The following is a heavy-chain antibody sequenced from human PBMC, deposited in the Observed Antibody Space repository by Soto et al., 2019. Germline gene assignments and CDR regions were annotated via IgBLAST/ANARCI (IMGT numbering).Heavy chain of an antibody. J-gene: IGHJ4*02. CDR1: GASLSSVGYY. V-gene: IGHV4-31*11. Sequence: QVQLQESGPGLVKPSQTLSLTCAVSGASLSSVGYYWHWIRQHPGKGLVWLGYIFDSGTTYYRPSLKSRLAISADTSNNQFSLRLTSVTAADTAVYYCARGWQRVTGTYDYWGQGTLVTVSS. D-gene: IGHD1-20*01. CDR2: IFDSGTT. CDR3: ARGWQRVTGTYDY.